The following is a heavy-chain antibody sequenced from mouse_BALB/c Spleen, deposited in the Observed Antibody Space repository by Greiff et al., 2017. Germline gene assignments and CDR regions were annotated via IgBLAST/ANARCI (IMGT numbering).Heavy chain of an antibody. CDR2: ISNLAYSI. D-gene: IGHD2-1*01. CDR3: ARRYGNYRYFDV. V-gene: IGHV5-15*02. J-gene: IGHJ1*01. CDR1: GFTFSDYG. Sequence: EVHLVESGGGLVQPGGSRKLSCAASGFTFSDYGMAWVRQAPGKGPEWVAFISNLAYSIYYADTVTGRFTISRENAKNTLYLEMSSLRSEDTAMYYCARRYGNYRYFDVWGAGTTVTVSS.